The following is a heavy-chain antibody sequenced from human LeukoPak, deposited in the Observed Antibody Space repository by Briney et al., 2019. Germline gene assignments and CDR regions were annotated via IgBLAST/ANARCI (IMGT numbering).Heavy chain of an antibody. J-gene: IGHJ5*02. CDR1: GYTSTSYG. CDR2: ISAYNGNT. D-gene: IGHD2-2*01. Sequence: VASVKVSCKASGYTSTSYGISWVRQAPGQGLEWMGWISAYNGNTNYAQKLQGRVTMTTDTSTSTAYMELRSLRSDDTAVYYCARVGPYCSSTSCFRGFDPWGQGTLVTVSS. CDR3: ARVGPYCSSTSCFRGFDP. V-gene: IGHV1-18*01.